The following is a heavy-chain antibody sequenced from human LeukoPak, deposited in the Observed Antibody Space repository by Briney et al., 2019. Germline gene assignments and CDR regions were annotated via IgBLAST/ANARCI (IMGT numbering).Heavy chain of an antibody. Sequence: SETLSLTCAVYGGSFSGYYWSWIRQPPGKGLEWIGEINHSGSTNYNPSLKSRVTISVDTSKNQFSPKLSSVTAADTAVYYCARGRIQLWSGNYYYGMDVWGKGTTVTVSS. V-gene: IGHV4-34*01. CDR2: INHSGST. J-gene: IGHJ6*04. CDR3: ARGRIQLWSGNYYYGMDV. D-gene: IGHD5-18*01. CDR1: GGSFSGYY.